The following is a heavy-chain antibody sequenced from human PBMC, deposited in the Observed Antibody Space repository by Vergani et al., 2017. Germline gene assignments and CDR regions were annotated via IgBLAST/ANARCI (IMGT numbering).Heavy chain of an antibody. V-gene: IGHV7-4-1*02. CDR2: INTNTGNP. Sequence: QVQLVQSGSELKKPGASVKASCKASGYTFTSYAMNWVRQAPGQGLEWMGWINTNTGNPTYAQGFTGRFVFSLETSVSTAYLQISSLKAEDTAVYYCAIYPNPRVVAAVKVDYWGQGSLVTVPS. D-gene: IGHD2-15*01. J-gene: IGHJ4*02. CDR3: AIYPNPRVVAAVKVDY. CDR1: GYTFTSYA.